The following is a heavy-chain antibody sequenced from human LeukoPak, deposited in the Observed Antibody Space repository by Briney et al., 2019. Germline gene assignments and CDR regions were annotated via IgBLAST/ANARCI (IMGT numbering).Heavy chain of an antibody. CDR1: GGSFRNSY. Sequence: SEALSITCTVPGGSFRNSYWSWIWQPPGKGLEWIAYIYSSGSTNYHPSLMSRVTISVDTSSKQFSLKLSSVTAADTAVYYCARDGALAVAATGWFDPWGQGTLVTVSS. CDR2: IYSSGST. D-gene: IGHD6-19*01. CDR3: ARDGALAVAATGWFDP. J-gene: IGHJ5*02. V-gene: IGHV4-59*01.